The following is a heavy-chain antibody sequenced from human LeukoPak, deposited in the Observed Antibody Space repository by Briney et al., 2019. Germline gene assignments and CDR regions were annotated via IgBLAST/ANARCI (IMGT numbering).Heavy chain of an antibody. J-gene: IGHJ6*02. CDR3: ARVDSRGPIVVVPAAGYYGMDV. CDR2: IIPIFGTA. CDR1: GGTFSSYA. D-gene: IGHD2-2*01. Sequence: GASVKVSCKASGGTFSSYAISWVRQAPGQGLEWMGGIIPIFGTANYAQKFQGRVTIAADESTSTAYMELSSLRSEDTAVYYCARVDSRGPIVVVPAAGYYGMDVWGQGTTVTVSS. V-gene: IGHV1-69*13.